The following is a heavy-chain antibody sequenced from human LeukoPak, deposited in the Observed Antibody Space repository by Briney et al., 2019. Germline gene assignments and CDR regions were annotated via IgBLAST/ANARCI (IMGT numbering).Heavy chain of an antibody. CDR2: IYPGGSDT. Sequence: GESLKISCKGSGYSFMNYWIAWVRQKPGKGLEWMGIIYPGGSDTRYSPSFQGQVTISVDKSISTAFLQWSSLKASDTAMYYCARHVSYYDSSGYYPYYYYMDVWGKGTTVTVSS. D-gene: IGHD3-22*01. V-gene: IGHV5-51*01. CDR1: GYSFMNYW. J-gene: IGHJ6*03. CDR3: ARHVSYYDSSGYYPYYYYMDV.